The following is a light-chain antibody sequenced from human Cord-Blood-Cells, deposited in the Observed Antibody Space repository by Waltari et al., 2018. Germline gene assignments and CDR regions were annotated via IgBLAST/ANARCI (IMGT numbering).Light chain of an antibody. V-gene: IGKV1-12*01. CDR2: AAS. CDR1: QDISNY. Sequence: DIQMTQSPSSLSASVGDRVTITCQASQDISNYLNWYQQKPGKAPKLLIYAASSLQSGVPSRFSGSGSGTDFTLTISSLQPEDFATYYCQQANSFPPIFGGGTKVEIK. CDR3: QQANSFPPI. J-gene: IGKJ4*01.